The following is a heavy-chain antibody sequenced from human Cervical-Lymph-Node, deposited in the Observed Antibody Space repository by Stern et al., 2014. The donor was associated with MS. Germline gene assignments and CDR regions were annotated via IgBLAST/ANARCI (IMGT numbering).Heavy chain of an antibody. V-gene: IGHV3-33*01. D-gene: IGHD1-26*01. Sequence: VQLEESGGGVVQPGRSLRLSCAASGFTFSSYGRHWVRQAPGKGLEWVGVIWYAGSNNYYACSVRGGFTISRQHSTTTLVQALYSLRAEDTAVYYCARDRGWERDAFDIWGQGTMVTVSS. J-gene: IGHJ3*02. CDR2: IWYAGSNN. CDR1: GFTFSSYG. CDR3: ARDRGWERDAFDI.